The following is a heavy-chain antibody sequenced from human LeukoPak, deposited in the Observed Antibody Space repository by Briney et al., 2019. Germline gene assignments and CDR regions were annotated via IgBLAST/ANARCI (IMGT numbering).Heavy chain of an antibody. CDR3: AKDRRLRTTVTTGTA. Sequence: GGSLRLSCAASGFTFSSYGMHWVRQAPGKGLEGVAVISYDGSNKYYADSVKGRFTISRDNSKNTLYLQMNSLRAEDTAVYYCAKDRRLRTTVTTGTAWGQGTLVTVSS. CDR1: GFTFSSYG. V-gene: IGHV3-30*18. D-gene: IGHD4-17*01. J-gene: IGHJ5*02. CDR2: ISYDGSNK.